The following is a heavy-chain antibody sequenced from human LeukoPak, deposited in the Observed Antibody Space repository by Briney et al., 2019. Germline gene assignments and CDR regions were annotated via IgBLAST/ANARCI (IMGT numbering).Heavy chain of an antibody. V-gene: IGHV4-34*01. CDR1: GGSFSGYY. Sequence: SETLSLTCAVYGGSFSGYYWNWIRQPPGKGLEWIGEINHSGSTNYNPSLKSRVTVSLDTSKNQFSLKLSSVTAADTAVYYCARPPIRIGSSSWYRGWFDPWGQGTLVTVSS. CDR2: INHSGST. J-gene: IGHJ5*02. CDR3: ARPPIRIGSSSWYRGWFDP. D-gene: IGHD6-13*01.